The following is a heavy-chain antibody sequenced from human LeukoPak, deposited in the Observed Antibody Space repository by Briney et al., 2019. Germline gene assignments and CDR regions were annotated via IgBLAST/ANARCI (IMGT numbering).Heavy chain of an antibody. CDR2: ISYDGSNK. V-gene: IGHV3-30*03. CDR3: APEGDGYILFDY. Sequence: GGSLRLSCAASGFTFSSYGMHWVRQAPGRGLEWVAVISYDGSNKYYADSVKGRFTISRDNSKNTLYLQMNSLRVEDTAVYYCAPEGDGYILFDYWGQGTLVTVSS. D-gene: IGHD5-24*01. J-gene: IGHJ4*02. CDR1: GFTFSSYG.